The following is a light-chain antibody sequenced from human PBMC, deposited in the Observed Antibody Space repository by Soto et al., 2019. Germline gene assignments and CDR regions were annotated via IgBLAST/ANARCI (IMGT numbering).Light chain of an antibody. CDR3: QQRSNWPLFT. V-gene: IGKV3-11*01. Sequence: EIVLTQSPATLSLSPGERATLSCRASQSVSNYLAWYQQKPGQAPRLLIYDASNRATGIPARFSGSGSGTDVTLTISSLEPEDFAVYYCQQRSNWPLFTFGPGTKVYIK. CDR2: DAS. CDR1: QSVSNY. J-gene: IGKJ3*01.